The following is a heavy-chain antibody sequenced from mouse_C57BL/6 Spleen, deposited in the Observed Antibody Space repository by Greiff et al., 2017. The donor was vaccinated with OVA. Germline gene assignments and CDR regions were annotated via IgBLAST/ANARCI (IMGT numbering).Heavy chain of an antibody. CDR1: GYTFTDYN. D-gene: IGHD1-1*01. J-gene: IGHJ4*01. CDR2: INPNNGGT. Sequence: EVKLQESGPELVKPGASVKIPCKASGYTFTDYNMDWVKQSHGKSLEWIGDINPNNGGTIYNQKFKGKATLTVDKSSSTAYMELRSLTSEDTAVYYCARWNYYGSSAMDYWGQGTSVTVSS. V-gene: IGHV1-18*01. CDR3: ARWNYYGSSAMDY.